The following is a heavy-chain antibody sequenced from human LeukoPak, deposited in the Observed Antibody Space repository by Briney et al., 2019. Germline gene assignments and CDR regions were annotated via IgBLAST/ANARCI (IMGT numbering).Heavy chain of an antibody. D-gene: IGHD6-13*01. CDR1: GGSFSGYY. J-gene: IGHJ4*02. Sequence: SETLSLTCAVYGGSFSGYYWSWIRQPPGKGLEWIGEINHSGSTNYNPSLKSRVTISVDTSKNQFSLKLSSVTAADTAVYYCASSPLGSSWAYLNYWGQGTLVTVSS. CDR3: ASSPLGSSWAYLNY. CDR2: INHSGST. V-gene: IGHV4-34*01.